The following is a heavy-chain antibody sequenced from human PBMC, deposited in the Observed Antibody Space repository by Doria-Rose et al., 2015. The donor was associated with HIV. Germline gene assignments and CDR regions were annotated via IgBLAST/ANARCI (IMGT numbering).Heavy chain of an antibody. CDR2: IFSDDER. CDR1: GVSLSSPGMS. CDR3: ARIKSSRWYHKYYFDF. J-gene: IGHJ4*02. D-gene: IGHD6-13*01. Sequence: SGPVLVKPAETLTLTCTVSGVSLSSPGMSVSWIRQPPGKALEWLANIFSDDERSYKTSLKSRLTISRVTSKSQVVLTMTDMDPVDTATYYCARIKSSRWYHKYYFDFWGQGTLVIVSA. V-gene: IGHV2-26*01.